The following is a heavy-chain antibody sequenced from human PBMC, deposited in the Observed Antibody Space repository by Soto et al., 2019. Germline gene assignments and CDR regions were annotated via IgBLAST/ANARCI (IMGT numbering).Heavy chain of an antibody. V-gene: IGHV4-30-4*01. CDR3: GRGGHVGSATSCCHNF. J-gene: IGHJ4*02. D-gene: IGHD2-2*01. CDR2: TFHSGAT. Sequence: VQLQESGPGLVKASQTLSLTCTVSGDSISSGFYYWTWIRQTPGKGLEWIGYTFHSGATYFNSSLEGRVFISVGTSKNQFFPKLTSVTAADTAVYYWGRGGHVGSATSCCHNFWGQGTLVTVPS. CDR1: GDSISSGFYY.